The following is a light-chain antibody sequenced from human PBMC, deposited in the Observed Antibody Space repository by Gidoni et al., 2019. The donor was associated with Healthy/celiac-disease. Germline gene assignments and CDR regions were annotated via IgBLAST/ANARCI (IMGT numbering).Light chain of an antibody. CDR2: GAS. CDR1: QSVSSN. Sequence: EIVMTQSPATLSVSPGERATLSYRASQSVSSNLAWYQQKPGQDPRLLIYGASTRATGIPARFSGSGSGTEFTLTISSLQSEDFAVYYCQQYNNWPPTYTFGQGTKLEIK. J-gene: IGKJ2*01. V-gene: IGKV3-15*01. CDR3: QQYNNWPPTYT.